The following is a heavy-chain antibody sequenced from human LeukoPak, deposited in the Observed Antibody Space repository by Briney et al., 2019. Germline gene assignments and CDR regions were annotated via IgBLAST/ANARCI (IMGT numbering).Heavy chain of an antibody. CDR3: ARDHHRRLYDSQARDTFDI. Sequence: GGSLRLSCAASGFTFSSYTMNWVRQAPGKGLERVSYIGSSSSTIYYADSVKGRFTISRDNAKNSLYLQMNSLRAEDTAVYYCARDHHRRLYDSQARDTFDIWGQGTMVTVSS. CDR1: GFTFSSYT. J-gene: IGHJ3*02. CDR2: IGSSSSTI. V-gene: IGHV3-48*01. D-gene: IGHD3-22*01.